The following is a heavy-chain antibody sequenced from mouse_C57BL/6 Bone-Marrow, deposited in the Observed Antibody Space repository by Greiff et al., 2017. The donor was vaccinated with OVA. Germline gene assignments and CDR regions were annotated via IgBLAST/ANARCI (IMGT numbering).Heavy chain of an antibody. CDR3: ARHEDGYYASYFDY. Sequence: QVQLQQSGPELVKPGASVKISCKASGYAFSSSWMNRVKQRPGKGLEWIGRLYPGDGDTNSNGPSTGKATLTADKSSSTAYMQRSSLTSEDSAVYFCARHEDGYYASYFDYWGQGTTLTGSS. V-gene: IGHV1-82*01. CDR1: GYAFSSSW. CDR2: LYPGDGDT. J-gene: IGHJ2*01. D-gene: IGHD2-3*01.